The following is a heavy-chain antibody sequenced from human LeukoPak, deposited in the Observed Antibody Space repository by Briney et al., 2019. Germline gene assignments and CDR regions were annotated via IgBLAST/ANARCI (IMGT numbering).Heavy chain of an antibody. V-gene: IGHV1-69*06. CDR1: GGTFSSYA. D-gene: IGHD1-26*01. Sequence: SVKVSCKASGGTFSSYAISWVRQAPGQGLEWMGGIIPIFSTANYAQKFQGRVTITADKSTSTAYMELSSLRSEDTAVYYCARDLGGGGFDYWGQGTLVTVSS. J-gene: IGHJ4*02. CDR3: ARDLGGGGFDY. CDR2: IIPIFSTA.